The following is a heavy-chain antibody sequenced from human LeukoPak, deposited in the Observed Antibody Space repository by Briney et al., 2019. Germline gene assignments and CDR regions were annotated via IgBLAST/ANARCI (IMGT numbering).Heavy chain of an antibody. CDR1: GYTFTGYY. CDR3: ARGDGQIAAAGTGWFDP. CDR2: INPNSGGT. J-gene: IGHJ5*02. D-gene: IGHD6-13*01. V-gene: IGHV1-2*04. Sequence: ASVKVSCKASGYTFTGYYTHWVRQAPGQGLEWMGWINPNSGGTNYAQKFQGWVTMTRDTSISTAYMELSRLRSDDTAVYYCARGDGQIAAAGTGWFDPWGQGTLVTVSS.